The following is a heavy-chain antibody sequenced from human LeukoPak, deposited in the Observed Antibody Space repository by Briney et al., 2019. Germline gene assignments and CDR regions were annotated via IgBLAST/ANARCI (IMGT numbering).Heavy chain of an antibody. D-gene: IGHD3/OR15-3a*01. CDR2: IYYNGNT. Sequence: PSETLSLTCTVSGGSISSSSYYWGWIRQPPGKGLEWIGSIYYNGNTYYNASLKSRITISGDTSKNQFSLRLSSVTAADTAVYYCARRPRTYFDYRGQGTLVIVSS. CDR3: ARRPRTYFDY. V-gene: IGHV4-39*01. CDR1: GGSISSSSYY. J-gene: IGHJ4*02.